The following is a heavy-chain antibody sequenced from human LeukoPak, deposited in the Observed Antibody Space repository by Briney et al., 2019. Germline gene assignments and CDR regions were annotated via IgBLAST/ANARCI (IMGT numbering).Heavy chain of an antibody. J-gene: IGHJ6*03. V-gene: IGHV3-23*01. Sequence: GGSLRLSCAASGFTFSSYSMNWVRQAPGKGLEWVSAISGSGGSTYYADSVKGRFTISRDNSKNTLYLQMNSLRAEDTAVYYCARRYFDWLLYYYYYMDVWGKGTTVTISS. CDR2: ISGSGGST. D-gene: IGHD3-9*01. CDR1: GFTFSSYS. CDR3: ARRYFDWLLYYYYYMDV.